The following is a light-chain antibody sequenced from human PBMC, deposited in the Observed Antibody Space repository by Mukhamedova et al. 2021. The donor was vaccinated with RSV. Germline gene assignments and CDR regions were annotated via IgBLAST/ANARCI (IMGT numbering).Light chain of an antibody. CDR3: QQSYSFPRT. V-gene: IGKV1-39*01. J-gene: IGKJ2*01. Sequence: GDRVTITCRASQSITNSLNWYQQRSGKALTLLIYGASNLQTGVPSRFSGSGSGTDFTLTISSLQLDDFATYYCQQSYSFPRTFGQG. CDR2: GAS. CDR1: QSITNS.